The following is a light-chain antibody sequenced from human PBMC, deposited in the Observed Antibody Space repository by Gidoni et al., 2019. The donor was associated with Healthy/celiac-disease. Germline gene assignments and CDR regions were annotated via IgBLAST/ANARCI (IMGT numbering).Light chain of an antibody. V-gene: IGKV3-20*01. CDR3: QQYGSSPGT. CDR2: GAS. Sequence: EIVLTQPPGTLSLSPGERATLPCRASQSVSSSYLAWYQQKPGPAPRLLIHGASSRATGIPDRFSGSGSGTDFTLTISRLEPEDFAVYYCQQYGSSPGTFGQGTKVEIK. CDR1: QSVSSSY. J-gene: IGKJ1*01.